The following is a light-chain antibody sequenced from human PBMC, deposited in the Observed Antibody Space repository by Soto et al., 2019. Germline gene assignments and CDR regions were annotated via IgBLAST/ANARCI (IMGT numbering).Light chain of an antibody. J-gene: IGKJ1*01. V-gene: IGKV4-1*01. CDR3: QQHYTTPRT. CDR1: QSILFTSDNKNY. CDR2: WAS. Sequence: DIVMTQSPDSLAVSLGERATIHCKSSQSILFTSDNKNYLAWYQQKSGQPPRLLIYWASTRESGVPDRFSGRGSGTDFSLTISSLEAEDVAVYYCQQHYTTPRTFGQGTKVDNK.